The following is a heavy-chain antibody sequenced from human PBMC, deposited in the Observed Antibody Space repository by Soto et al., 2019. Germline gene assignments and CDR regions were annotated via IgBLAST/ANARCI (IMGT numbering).Heavy chain of an antibody. V-gene: IGHV4-39*01. Sequence: QLQLQESGPGLVKPSETLSLTCTVSGGSISSSSYYWAWIRQPPGKGLEWIGSIYKSGSTHYNPSLKSRVTISLDTSKNKFSLNLSSVTAADTAVYFCARSVEAAPGTLYWYLDLWGRGSLVTVSS. D-gene: IGHD6-13*01. J-gene: IGHJ2*01. CDR1: GGSISSSSYY. CDR2: IYKSGST. CDR3: ARSVEAAPGTLYWYLDL.